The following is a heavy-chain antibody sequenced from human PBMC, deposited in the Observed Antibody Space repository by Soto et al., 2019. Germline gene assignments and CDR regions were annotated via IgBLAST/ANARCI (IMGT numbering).Heavy chain of an antibody. CDR3: ARRYGGTFDY. J-gene: IGHJ4*02. CDR2: IYYSGST. D-gene: IGHD2-15*01. V-gene: IGHV4-59*08. Sequence: QVQLQESGPGLVKPSETLSLTCTVSGGSISSYYWSWIRQPPGKGLEWIGHIYYSGSTNYNPSLKRRVTISVDTSKNQFSLKLSSVTAADTAVYYCARRYGGTFDYWGQGTLVTVSS. CDR1: GGSISSYY.